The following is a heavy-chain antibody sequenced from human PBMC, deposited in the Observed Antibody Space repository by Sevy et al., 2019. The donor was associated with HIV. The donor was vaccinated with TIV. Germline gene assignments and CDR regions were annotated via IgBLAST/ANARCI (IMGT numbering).Heavy chain of an antibody. CDR1: GFTFSNYA. CDR2: IWSDGAYQ. J-gene: IGHJ4*02. D-gene: IGHD4-17*01. CDR3: VREGTAVTARAFEY. Sequence: GGSLRLSCAATGFTFSNYAMHWVHQAPGKGMEWVAIIWSDGAYQYHGDSVKGRFTISRDNAENSLYLQMNSLRAEDTAVYYCVREGTAVTARAFEYWGQGTLVTVSS. V-gene: IGHV3-33*01.